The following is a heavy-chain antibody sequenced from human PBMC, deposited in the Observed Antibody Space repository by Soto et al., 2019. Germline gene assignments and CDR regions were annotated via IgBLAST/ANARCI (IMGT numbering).Heavy chain of an antibody. CDR1: GFTFSSYA. J-gene: IGHJ4*02. Sequence: HPGGSLRLSCAASGFTFSSYAMSWVRQAPGKGLEWVSAISGSGGSTYYADSVKGRFTISRDNSKNTLYLQMNSLRAEDTAVYYCAEGRRATVVAIPSDYWGQGTLVTVSS. V-gene: IGHV3-23*01. CDR3: AEGRRATVVAIPSDY. D-gene: IGHD3-22*01. CDR2: ISGSGGST.